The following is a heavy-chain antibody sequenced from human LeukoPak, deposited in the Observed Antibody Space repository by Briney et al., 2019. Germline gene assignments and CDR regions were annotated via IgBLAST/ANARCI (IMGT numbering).Heavy chain of an antibody. CDR3: ARDRYDILTGPTDWFDP. CDR1: GYTFTSYY. D-gene: IGHD3-9*01. Sequence: GASVKVSCKASGYTFTSYYMHWVRQAPGQGLEWMGIISPSGGSTSYAQKFQGRVTMTRDTSTSTVYMELSSLRSEDTAVYYCARDRYDILTGPTDWFDPWGQGTLVTVSS. V-gene: IGHV1-46*01. CDR2: ISPSGGST. J-gene: IGHJ5*02.